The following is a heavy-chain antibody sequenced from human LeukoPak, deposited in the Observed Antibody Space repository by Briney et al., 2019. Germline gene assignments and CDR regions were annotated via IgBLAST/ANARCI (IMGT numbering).Heavy chain of an antibody. D-gene: IGHD3-22*01. Sequence: PGGSLRLSCAASGFTFRSHAIHWVRQAPGKGLEWVAFISWDGNIQYYAESVKGRFTISRDNSKNTLYLRMNSLRVEDTAVYYCATHYDSSGYYPRQTDYWGQGTLVTVSS. CDR3: ATHYDSSGYYPRQTDY. J-gene: IGHJ4*02. V-gene: IGHV3-30-3*01. CDR2: ISWDGNIQ. CDR1: GFTFRSHA.